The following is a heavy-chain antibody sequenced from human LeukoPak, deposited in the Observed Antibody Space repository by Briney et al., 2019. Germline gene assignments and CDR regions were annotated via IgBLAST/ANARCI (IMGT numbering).Heavy chain of an antibody. J-gene: IGHJ4*02. Sequence: SQTLSLTCAISGDSVSSNSAAWNWTRQSPSRGLEWLGRTYYRSKWYNDYAVSVKSRITINPDTSKNQFSLQLNSVTPEDTAVYYCAREGLTEFLLFDYWGQGTLVTVSS. D-gene: IGHD1-14*01. V-gene: IGHV6-1*01. CDR1: GDSVSSNSAA. CDR3: AREGLTEFLLFDY. CDR2: TYYRSKWYN.